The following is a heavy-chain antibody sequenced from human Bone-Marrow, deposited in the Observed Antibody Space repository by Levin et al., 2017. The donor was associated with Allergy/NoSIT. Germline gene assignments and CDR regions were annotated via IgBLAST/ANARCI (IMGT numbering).Heavy chain of an antibody. CDR1: GFTFSSYW. CDR3: VRNGGQIDY. V-gene: IGHV3-7*01. CDR2: ISPDGSGK. J-gene: IGHJ4*02. Sequence: SGGSLRLSCVASGFTFSSYWMGWVRQAPGKGLEWVANISPDGSGKHYVDSVEGRLTISRDNAKNSFYVQMNSLRDEDTAVYFCVRNGGQIDYWGQGTLVTVSS.